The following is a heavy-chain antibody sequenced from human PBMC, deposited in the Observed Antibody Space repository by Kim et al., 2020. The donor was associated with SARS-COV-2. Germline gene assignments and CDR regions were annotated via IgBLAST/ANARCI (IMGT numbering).Heavy chain of an antibody. CDR2: ISGSGGST. D-gene: IGHD3-16*02. J-gene: IGHJ6*02. Sequence: GGSLRLSCAASGFTFSSYAMSWVRQAPGKGLEWVSAISGSGGSTYYADSVKDRFTISRDNSKNTLYLQMNSLRAEDTAVYYCARRPMITFGGVIPHYYYYYGMDVWGQGTTVTVSS. CDR3: ARRPMITFGGVIPHYYYYYGMDV. V-gene: IGHV3-23*01. CDR1: GFTFSSYA.